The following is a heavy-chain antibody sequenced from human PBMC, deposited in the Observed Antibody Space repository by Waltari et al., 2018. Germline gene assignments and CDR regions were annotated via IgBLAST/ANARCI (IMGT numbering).Heavy chain of an antibody. V-gene: IGHV1-69*13. D-gene: IGHD3-10*02. CDR3: ARQGFRAVQSYYYGMDV. CDR2: IIPIFGTA. J-gene: IGHJ6*02. CDR1: GGTFSSYA. Sequence: QVQLVQSGAEVKKPGSSVKVSYKASGGTFSSYAISWVRQAPGQGLEWLGGIIPIFGTANYAQKFQGRVTITADESTSTAYMELSSVTAADTAVYYCARQGFRAVQSYYYGMDVWGQGTTVTVSS.